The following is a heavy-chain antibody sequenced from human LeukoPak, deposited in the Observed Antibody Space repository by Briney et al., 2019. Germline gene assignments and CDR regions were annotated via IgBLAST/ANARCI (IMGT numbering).Heavy chain of an antibody. J-gene: IGHJ6*02. CDR2: INHSGRT. D-gene: IGHD2-2*01. CDR3: ARDVVVLPAAIHYGMDV. CDR1: GGSFSDYF. V-gene: IGHV4-34*01. Sequence: SETLSLTCAVYGGSFSDYFWGWIRQPPGKGLEWIGEINHSGRTYYNPSLKSRVTISVDTSKNQFSQNLSSVTAADTAVYYCARDVVVLPAAIHYGMDVWGQGTTVTVSS.